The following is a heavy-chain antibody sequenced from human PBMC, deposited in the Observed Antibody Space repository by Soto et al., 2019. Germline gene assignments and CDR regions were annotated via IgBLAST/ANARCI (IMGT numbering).Heavy chain of an antibody. D-gene: IGHD3-22*01. J-gene: IGHJ4*02. Sequence: QVQLVESGGGVVQPGRSLRLSCAASGFTFSSYAMHWVRQAPGKGLEWVAVISYDGSNKYYADSVKGRFTISRDNSKNTLYLQMNSLRDEDTAVYYCARDSGNYYDSSGYGYFDYWGQGTLVTVSS. CDR1: GFTFSSYA. CDR3: ARDSGNYYDSSGYGYFDY. V-gene: IGHV3-30-3*01. CDR2: ISYDGSNK.